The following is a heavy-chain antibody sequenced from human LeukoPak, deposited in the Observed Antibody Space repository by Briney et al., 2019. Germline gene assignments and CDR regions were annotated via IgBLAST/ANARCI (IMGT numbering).Heavy chain of an antibody. D-gene: IGHD6-13*01. V-gene: IGHV4-30-4*08. CDR3: ARGDLYSSSWYN. CDR1: GGSISSGDNY. Sequence: SETLSLTCTVSGGSISSGDNYWSWIRQPPGKGLEWIGYSYYSGSTYYNPSLKSRVTISVDTSKNQFSQKLSSVTAADTAVYYCARGDLYSSSWYNWGQGTLVTVSS. CDR2: SYYSGST. J-gene: IGHJ4*02.